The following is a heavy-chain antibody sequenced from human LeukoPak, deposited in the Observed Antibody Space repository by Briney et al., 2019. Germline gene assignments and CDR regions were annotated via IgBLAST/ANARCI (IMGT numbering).Heavy chain of an antibody. CDR1: GYTFSGYY. CDR2: INPNIGAT. D-gene: IGHD3-22*01. CDR3: ASGESNLSSSGYYTRDY. V-gene: IGHV1-2*02. Sequence: GASVKVSCKASGYTFSGYYMHWVRQAPGQGLEWMGGINPNIGATNYAQKFQGRVTITRDTSISTAYMELSSLRSDDTAVYDCASGESNLSSSGYYTRDYWREEPGVTVFS. J-gene: IGHJ4*02.